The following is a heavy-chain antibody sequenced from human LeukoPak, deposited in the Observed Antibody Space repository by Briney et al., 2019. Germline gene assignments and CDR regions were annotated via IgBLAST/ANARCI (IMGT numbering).Heavy chain of an antibody. CDR2: INSDGSST. J-gene: IGHJ4*02. D-gene: IGHD6-13*01. CDR3: AKDAAGPEY. V-gene: IGHV3-74*01. CDR1: GFTFSSYW. Sequence: PGGSQSLFCAASGFTFSSYWMHWVRQAPGKGLVWVSRINSDGSSTSYADSVKGRFTISRDNSKNTLFLQMNSLRVEDTAIYYCAKDAAGPEYWGQGTRVSVSS.